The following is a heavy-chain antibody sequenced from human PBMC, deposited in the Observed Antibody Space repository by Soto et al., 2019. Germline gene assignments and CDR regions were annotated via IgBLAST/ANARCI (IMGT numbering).Heavy chain of an antibody. D-gene: IGHD2-15*01. CDR3: VRDDVYCGGGRCYGVPMDV. CDR1: GFTVSRYY. Sequence: VQLVESGGGVVQPGGSLRLSCAVSGFTVSRYYMSWVRQPPGKGPEWVALFDNGGNTYYAESVKGRFTISRDSSENIVYFQLNRLRAEHTAVYYCVRDDVYCGGGRCYGVPMDVWGKGTMVTVSS. J-gene: IGHJ6*03. CDR2: FDNGGNT. V-gene: IGHV3-66*01.